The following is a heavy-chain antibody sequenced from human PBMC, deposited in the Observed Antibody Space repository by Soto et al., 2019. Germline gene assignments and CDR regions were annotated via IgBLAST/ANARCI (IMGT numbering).Heavy chain of an antibody. J-gene: IGHJ4*02. CDR1: GFTFSSYA. V-gene: IGHV3-23*01. CDR2: IGGSGGVT. Sequence: EVQLLESGGGLVQPGGSLRLSCAASGFTFSSYAMSWVRQAPGKGLEWVSAIGGSGGVTYYADSVKGRFTISRDNSKNTLYLQMNILRAEDTAVYYCAKDLGYAYGQAYWGQGTLVTVSS. CDR3: AKDLGYAYGQAY. D-gene: IGHD5-18*01.